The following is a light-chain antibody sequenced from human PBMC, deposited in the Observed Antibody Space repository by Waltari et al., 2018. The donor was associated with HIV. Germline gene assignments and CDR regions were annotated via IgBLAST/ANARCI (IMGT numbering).Light chain of an antibody. V-gene: IGKV3-20*01. CDR2: GAS. Sequence: VLTQSPGPLSLSPGDRATLSCRASQSVSSSDLAWYQQRPGQAPRLLIYGASSRAAGSPDRFTGSGSGTDFTLTISRLEPEDFAVYYCQHFDTSRPKYTFGQVTKLEIK. J-gene: IGKJ2*01. CDR1: QSVSSSD. CDR3: QHFDTSRPKYT.